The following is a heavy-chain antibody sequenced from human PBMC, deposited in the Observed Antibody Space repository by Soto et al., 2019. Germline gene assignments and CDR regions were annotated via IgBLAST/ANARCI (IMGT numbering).Heavy chain of an antibody. CDR2: IWYDGSNK. V-gene: IGHV3-33*01. Sequence: QVQLVESGGGVVQPGRSLRLSCAASGFIFSSYGMHWVRQAPGKGLKWVAGIWYDGSNKYYEDSVKGRFTISRDNSKNTLFLQMNSLRADDTAVYYCARERAAAGLNYWGQGTLVTVSS. CDR1: GFIFSSYG. CDR3: ARERAAAGLNY. D-gene: IGHD6-13*01. J-gene: IGHJ4*02.